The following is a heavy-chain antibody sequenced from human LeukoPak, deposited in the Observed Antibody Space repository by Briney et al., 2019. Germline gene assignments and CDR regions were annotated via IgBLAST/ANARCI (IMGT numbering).Heavy chain of an antibody. J-gene: IGHJ4*02. CDR1: GGSISSSSYY. Sequence: PSETLSLTCTVSGGSISSSSYYWGWIRQPPGKGLEWIGSIYYSGSTYYNPSLKSRVTISVDTSKNQFSLKLSSVTAADTAVYYCASTNKYYDFWSGYYLFDYWGQGTLVTVSS. CDR2: IYYSGST. D-gene: IGHD3-3*01. CDR3: ASTNKYYDFWSGYYLFDY. V-gene: IGHV4-39*01.